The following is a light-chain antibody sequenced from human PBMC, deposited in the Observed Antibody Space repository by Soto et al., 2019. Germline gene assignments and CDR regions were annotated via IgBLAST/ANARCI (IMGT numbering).Light chain of an antibody. CDR3: QQYNNWNT. J-gene: IGKJ1*01. CDR2: GAS. Sequence: EIVMTQSPSTLSVSPGERATLSCRASQSVSSNLAWYQQKPGQAPRLLIYGASTRATGIPARFSGSGSGTEFTLTFSSLQSEDIAVYSGQQYNNWNTFGQGTKVDIK. V-gene: IGKV3-15*01. CDR1: QSVSSN.